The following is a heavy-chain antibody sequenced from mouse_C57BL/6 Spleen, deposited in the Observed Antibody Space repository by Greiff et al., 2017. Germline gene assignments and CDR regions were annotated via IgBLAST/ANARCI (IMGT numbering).Heavy chain of an antibody. CDR3: ARGKTYGYTWFAY. J-gene: IGHJ3*01. CDR1: GFTFSSYA. Sequence: EVQVVESGGGLVKPGGSLKLSCAASGFTFSSYAMSWVRQTPEKRLEWVATISDGGSYTCYPDNVKGRFTISRDNAKNNLYLQMSHLKSEDTAMYYCARGKTYGYTWFAYWGQGTLVTVSA. D-gene: IGHD2-2*01. CDR2: ISDGGSYT. V-gene: IGHV5-4*01.